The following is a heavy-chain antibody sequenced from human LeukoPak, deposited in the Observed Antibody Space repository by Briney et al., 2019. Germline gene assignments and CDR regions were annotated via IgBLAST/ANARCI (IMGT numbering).Heavy chain of an antibody. J-gene: IGHJ4*02. Sequence: AASVKVSCKASGYIFTNYGISWFRQAPGQGLEWVTWISAYDGETKNAQKFQDRVTATTDTSTRTAYMELRSLTSDGTAVYYCGRDRPYRSGWYTDYWGQGTLVTVSS. D-gene: IGHD6-19*01. CDR3: GRDRPYRSGWYTDY. V-gene: IGHV1-18*01. CDR1: GYIFTNYG. CDR2: ISAYDGET.